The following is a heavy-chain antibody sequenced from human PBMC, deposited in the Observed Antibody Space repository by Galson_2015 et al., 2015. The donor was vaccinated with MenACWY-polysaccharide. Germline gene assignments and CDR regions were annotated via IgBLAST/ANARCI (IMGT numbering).Heavy chain of an antibody. D-gene: IGHD3-3*02. CDR1: GDSVSRKSAT. CDR3: ARDPSAFSAPSAFDI. CDR2: TYYRSQWYN. J-gene: IGHJ3*02. Sequence: CAISGDSVSRKSATWNWIRQSPSRGLEWLGRTYYRSQWYNDFAVSVKSRITINPDTSKNQFSLQLNSVTPEDTAVYYCARDPSAFSAPSAFDIWGRGTVVTVSS. V-gene: IGHV6-1*01.